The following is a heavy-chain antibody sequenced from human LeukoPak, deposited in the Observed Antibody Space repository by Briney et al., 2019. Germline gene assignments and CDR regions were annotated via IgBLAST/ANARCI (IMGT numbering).Heavy chain of an antibody. D-gene: IGHD3-3*01. CDR3: ARDSLFGSADFDY. J-gene: IGHJ4*02. CDR2: ISSSGSTI. Sequence: GGSLRLSCAASGFTFSDYYMSWIRQAPGKGLEWVSYISSSGSTIYYADSVKGRFTISRDNAKNSLHLQMNSLRAEDTAVYYCARDSLFGSADFDYWGQGTLVTVSS. V-gene: IGHV3-11*01. CDR1: GFTFSDYY.